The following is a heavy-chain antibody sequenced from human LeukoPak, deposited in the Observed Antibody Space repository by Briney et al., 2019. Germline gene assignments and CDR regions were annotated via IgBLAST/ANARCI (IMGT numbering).Heavy chain of an antibody. CDR3: ARGPLIPPYSSIVYYYYMDV. V-gene: IGHV1-8*01. D-gene: IGHD6-13*01. CDR1: GYTFTSYD. CDR2: MNPNSGNT. Sequence: ASVKVSCKPSGYTFTSYDINWVRQATGQGLEWMGWMNPNSGNTGYAQRFQGRVTMTRNTSISTAYMELSSLRSEDTAVSYCARGPLIPPYSSIVYYYYMDVWGKGTTVTVSS. J-gene: IGHJ6*03.